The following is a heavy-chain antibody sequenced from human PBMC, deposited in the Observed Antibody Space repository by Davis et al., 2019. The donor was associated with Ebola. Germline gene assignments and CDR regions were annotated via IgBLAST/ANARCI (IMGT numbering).Heavy chain of an antibody. CDR3: TTVTIPDNNDY. V-gene: IGHV1-69*04. D-gene: IGHD4-17*01. Sequence: SVKVSCKASGGTFSSYAISWVRQAPGQGLEWMGRFIPMLGIANYAQKFQGRVTITADKSTSTAYMELSSLRSEDTAVYYCTTVTIPDNNDYWGQGTLVTVSS. J-gene: IGHJ4*02. CDR2: FIPMLGIA. CDR1: GGTFSSYA.